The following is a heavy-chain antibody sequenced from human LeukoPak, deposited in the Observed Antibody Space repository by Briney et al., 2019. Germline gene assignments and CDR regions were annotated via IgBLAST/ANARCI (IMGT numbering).Heavy chain of an antibody. J-gene: IGHJ4*02. Sequence: PSETLSPTCAVYGGSFSGYYWSWIRQPPGKGPEWTGEINHSGSTNYNPSLKSRVTFSVDTSKNQFSLKLSSLTAADTAVYYCARANRSAGTGFSDYWGQGTLVTVSS. CDR3: ARANRSAGTGFSDY. V-gene: IGHV4-34*01. CDR1: GGSFSGYY. D-gene: IGHD6-13*01. CDR2: INHSGST.